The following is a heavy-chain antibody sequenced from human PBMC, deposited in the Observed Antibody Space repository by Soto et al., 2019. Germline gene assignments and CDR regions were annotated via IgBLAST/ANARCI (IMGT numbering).Heavy chain of an antibody. CDR3: AREGGSYSDY. J-gene: IGHJ4*02. CDR1: GGSFSGYY. CDR2: INHSGST. V-gene: IGHV4-34*01. D-gene: IGHD1-26*01. Sequence: QVQLQQWGAGLLKPSETLSLTCAVYGGSFSGYYWSWIRQPPGKGLEWIGEINHSGSTNYNPSLKSRVTISVDTSKNQFSLKLSSVTAADTAVYYCAREGGSYSDYWGQGTLVTVSS.